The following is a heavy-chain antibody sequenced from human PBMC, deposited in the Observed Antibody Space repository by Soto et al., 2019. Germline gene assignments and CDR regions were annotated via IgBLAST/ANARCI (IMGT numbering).Heavy chain of an antibody. CDR2: VHHSGST. D-gene: IGHD3-16*01. Sequence: QVHLQQWGAGLLRPSETLSLTCAVYGGSLSSYYWNWIRQSPGKGLEWIAEVHHSGSTNYNPSLKGRIPLSMDTSKGHFSLNLSSVTAADTAVYYCAGGGDWFAPWGQGALVTVSS. CDR3: AGGGDWFAP. J-gene: IGHJ5*02. V-gene: IGHV4-34*02. CDR1: GGSLSSYY.